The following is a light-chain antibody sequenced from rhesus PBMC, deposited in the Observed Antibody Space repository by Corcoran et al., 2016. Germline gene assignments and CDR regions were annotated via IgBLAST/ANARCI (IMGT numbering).Light chain of an antibody. CDR3: QHNYGIPLT. CDR1: ENVNNY. V-gene: IGKV1-74*01. J-gene: IGKJ4*01. CDR2: KAS. Sequence: DIQMTQSPSSLSASVGDRVTITCRTSENVNNYLNWYQQKPGKAPTLLIYKASTLQSGVPSRFSGRGSGTDYTFTISSLQSEDVATYYCQHNYGIPLTFGGGTKVEIK.